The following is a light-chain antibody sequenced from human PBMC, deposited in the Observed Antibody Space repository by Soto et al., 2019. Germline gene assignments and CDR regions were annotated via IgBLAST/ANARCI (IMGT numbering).Light chain of an antibody. Sequence: DTQLAPSPSSLSASVGARCTITCRASQTNSTYLNWYKQKPGNAPKLLXYAASNLQNGVPSRFSGSGSGTDFTLTISSLQPEDVATYFCQQTSSNPRTFGQGTKVDIK. J-gene: IGKJ1*01. CDR2: AAS. V-gene: IGKV1-39*01. CDR3: QQTSSNPRT. CDR1: QTNSTY.